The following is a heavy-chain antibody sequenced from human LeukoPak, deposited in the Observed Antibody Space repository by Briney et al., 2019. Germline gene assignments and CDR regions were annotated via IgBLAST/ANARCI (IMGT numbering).Heavy chain of an antibody. CDR2: IYTSGST. CDR1: GGSISSGSYY. J-gene: IGHJ4*02. D-gene: IGHD3-10*01. Sequence: TLSLTCTVSGGSISSGSYYWSWIRQPAGKGLEWIGRIYTSGSTNYNPSLKSRVTISVDTSKNQFSLKLSSVTAADTAVYYCARASRWFGPHYWGQGTLVTVSS. CDR3: ARASRWFGPHY. V-gene: IGHV4-61*02.